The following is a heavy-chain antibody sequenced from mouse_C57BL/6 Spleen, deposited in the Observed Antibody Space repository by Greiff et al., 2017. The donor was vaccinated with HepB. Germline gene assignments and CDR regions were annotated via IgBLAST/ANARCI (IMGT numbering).Heavy chain of an antibody. V-gene: IGHV14-1*01. D-gene: IGHD1-1*01. Sequence: VHVKQSGAELVRPGASVKLSCTASGFNIKDYYMHWVKQRPEQGLEWIGRIDPEDGDTEYAPKFQGKATMTADTSSNTAYLQLSSLTSEDTAVYYCTTKITTDAMDYWGQGTSVTVSS. CDR1: GFNIKDYY. CDR2: IDPEDGDT. CDR3: TTKITTDAMDY. J-gene: IGHJ4*01.